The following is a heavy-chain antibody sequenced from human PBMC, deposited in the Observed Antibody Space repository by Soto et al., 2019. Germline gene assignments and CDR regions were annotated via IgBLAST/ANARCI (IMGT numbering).Heavy chain of an antibody. CDR2: ISSSSSTI. CDR3: ARKTTYYYDSSGRMDV. J-gene: IGHJ6*02. V-gene: IGHV3-48*02. D-gene: IGHD3-22*01. Sequence: EVQLVESGGGLVQPGGSLRLSCAASGFTFSSYSMNWVRQAPGKGLEWVSYISSSSSTIYYADSVKGLFTISRDNAKNSLYLQMTSLRDEDTGVYYCARKTTYYYDSSGRMDVWGQGTTVTVSS. CDR1: GFTFSSYS.